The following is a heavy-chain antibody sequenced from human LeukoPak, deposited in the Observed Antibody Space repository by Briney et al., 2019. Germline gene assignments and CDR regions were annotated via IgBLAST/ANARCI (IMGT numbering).Heavy chain of an antibody. V-gene: IGHV4-59*01. D-gene: IGHD2-15*01. J-gene: IGHJ3*02. Sequence: TSETLSLTCTVSGASINSYYWSWIRQPPGEGLEWIGYVYHSGSTNYNSSLKSRVTMSLDTSKTQFSLRLSSVTAADTAVYYCAREGLYDAFDIWGQGTMVTVSS. CDR2: VYHSGST. CDR3: AREGLYDAFDI. CDR1: GASINSYY.